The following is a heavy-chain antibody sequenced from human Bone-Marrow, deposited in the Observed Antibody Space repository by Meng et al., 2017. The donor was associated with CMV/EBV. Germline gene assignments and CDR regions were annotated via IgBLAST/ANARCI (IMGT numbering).Heavy chain of an antibody. J-gene: IGHJ6*04. D-gene: IGHD6-6*01. CDR3: ARAQYSSSILMDV. Sequence: GESLKISCAASGFTFSSYWMHWVRQAPGKGLVWVSRINSDGSSTSYADSVKGRFTISRDNAKNTLYLQMNSLRAEDTAVYYCARAQYSSSILMDVWGKGTTVTVSS. CDR2: INSDGSST. CDR1: GFTFSSYW. V-gene: IGHV3-74*01.